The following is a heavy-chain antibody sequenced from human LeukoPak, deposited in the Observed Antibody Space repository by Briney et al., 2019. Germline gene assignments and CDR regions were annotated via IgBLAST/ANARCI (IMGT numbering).Heavy chain of an antibody. CDR3: TRGGFGELYHFDY. D-gene: IGHD3-10*01. CDR1: GNSFNKYA. V-gene: IGHV1-69*10. Sequence: SVKVSCKASGNSFNKYAITWVRQAPGQGLEWMGEFIPILGTAKYAKKFQGRVTITADKSTSTAYMDLNSLRSEDTAVYYCTRGGFGELYHFDYWGQGALVTVSS. CDR2: FIPILGTA. J-gene: IGHJ4*02.